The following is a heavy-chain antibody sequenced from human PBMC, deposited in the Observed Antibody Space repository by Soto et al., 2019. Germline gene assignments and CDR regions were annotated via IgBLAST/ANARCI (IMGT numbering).Heavy chain of an antibody. D-gene: IGHD4-17*01. CDR3: ASAGVTTVTVREADY. CDR2: INPSGGST. J-gene: IGHJ4*02. CDR1: GYTFTSYY. Sequence: QVQLVQSGAEVKKPGASVKVSCKASGYTFTSYYMHWVRQAPGQGLEWVGIINPSGGSTSYAQKFQDRVTMTRDTSTSTVYMELSSLRSEDTAVYYCASAGVTTVTVREADYWGQGTLVTVSS. V-gene: IGHV1-46*03.